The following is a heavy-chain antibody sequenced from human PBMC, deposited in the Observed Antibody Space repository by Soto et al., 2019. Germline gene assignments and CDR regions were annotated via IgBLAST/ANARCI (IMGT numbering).Heavy chain of an antibody. D-gene: IGHD3-3*01. CDR1: GFTFSSYS. V-gene: IGHV3-48*02. CDR2: ISTTSSSI. Sequence: GGSLRLSCAASGFTFSSYSMNWVRQAPGKGLEWISYISTTSSSIYYADSGKGRFTISRDNAKNSLFLQMNSLRDEDTAVYYCARKGVAFDYWGQGALVTVSS. CDR3: ARKGVAFDY. J-gene: IGHJ4*02.